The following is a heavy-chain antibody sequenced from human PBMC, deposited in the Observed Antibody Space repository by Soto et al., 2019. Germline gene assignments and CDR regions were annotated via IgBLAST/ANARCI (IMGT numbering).Heavy chain of an antibody. CDR2: INIGNGNT. CDR3: AREPLCGGRCYDNYFDP. CDR1: GYTFTYYP. Sequence: ASVKVSCKASGYTFTYYPIHWVRQAPGQRLEWMGWINIGNGNTASSQKFQDRVTITRETSASTAYMELTSLRSEDTAVYYCAREPLCGGRCYDNYFDPWGQGTLVTVSS. J-gene: IGHJ5*02. V-gene: IGHV1-3*04. D-gene: IGHD2-15*01.